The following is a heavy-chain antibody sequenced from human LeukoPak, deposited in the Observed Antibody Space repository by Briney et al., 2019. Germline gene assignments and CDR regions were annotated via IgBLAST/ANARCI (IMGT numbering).Heavy chain of an antibody. CDR1: GGSISSGSYY. J-gene: IGHJ4*02. CDR3: ARDRGYSYGDDFDY. Sequence: SQTLSLTCTVSGGSISSGSYYWRWIRQPAGKGLEWIGRIYTSGSTNYNPSLKSRVTISVDTSKNQFSLKLSSVTAADTAVYYCARDRGYSYGDDFDYWGQGTLVTVSS. V-gene: IGHV4-61*02. CDR2: IYTSGST. D-gene: IGHD5-18*01.